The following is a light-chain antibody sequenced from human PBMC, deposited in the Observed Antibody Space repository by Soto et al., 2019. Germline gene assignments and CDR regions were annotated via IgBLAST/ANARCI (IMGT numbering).Light chain of an antibody. J-gene: IGLJ1*01. CDR2: EVT. CDR1: SSDIGAYDY. Sequence: QSALTQPASVSGSPGQSITISCTGTSSDIGAYDYVSWYQQYPGRVPKLLIHEVTNRPSGVSDRFSGSKSGNTASLTISGLQTEDEADYYCSSHAGSSAFYVFGTGTKLTAL. V-gene: IGLV2-14*01. CDR3: SSHAGSSAFYV.